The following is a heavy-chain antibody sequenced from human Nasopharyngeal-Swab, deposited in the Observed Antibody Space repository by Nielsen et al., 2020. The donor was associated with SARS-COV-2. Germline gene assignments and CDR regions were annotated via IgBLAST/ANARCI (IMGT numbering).Heavy chain of an antibody. D-gene: IGHD3-10*01. Sequence: ASVKVSCKASGYTFTGYYMHWVRQAPGQGLEWMGRINPNSGGTNYAQKFQGRVTMTRDTSISTAYMELSRLRSDDTAVYYCARDAIQLLWFGEAFDPWGQGTLVTVSS. V-gene: IGHV1-2*06. CDR3: ARDAIQLLWFGEAFDP. CDR2: INPNSGGT. J-gene: IGHJ5*02. CDR1: GYTFTGYY.